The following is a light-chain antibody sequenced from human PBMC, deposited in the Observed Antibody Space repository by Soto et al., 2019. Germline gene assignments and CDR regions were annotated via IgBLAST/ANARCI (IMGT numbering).Light chain of an antibody. CDR1: SSDVGAYDY. CDR2: DVS. CDR3: SSYTGISTYV. J-gene: IGLJ1*01. Sequence: QSALTQPASVSGSPGQSITISCTGTSSDVGAYDYVSWYQHHPGKAPKLIIFDVSNRPSGVSNRFSGSKSGNTASLTISGLQAEDEADYYCSSYTGISTYVFGTGTKLTVL. V-gene: IGLV2-14*03.